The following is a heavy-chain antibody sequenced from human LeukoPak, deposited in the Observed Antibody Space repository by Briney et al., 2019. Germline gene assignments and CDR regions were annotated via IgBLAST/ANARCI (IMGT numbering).Heavy chain of an antibody. D-gene: IGHD2-21*01. V-gene: IGHV3-23*01. CDR1: GFTFSSYA. CDR3: AKGLVPNYYYYGMDX. Sequence: RLSXXXSGFTFSSYAMSWVRQAPGKGLEWVSAISGSGGSTYYADSVKGRFTISRDNSKNTLYLQMNRLRDEDTAVYYCAKGLVPNYYYYGMDXWGXG. J-gene: IGHJ6*02. CDR2: ISGSGGST.